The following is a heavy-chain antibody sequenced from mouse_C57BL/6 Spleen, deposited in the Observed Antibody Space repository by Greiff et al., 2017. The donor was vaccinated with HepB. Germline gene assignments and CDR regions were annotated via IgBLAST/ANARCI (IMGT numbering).Heavy chain of an antibody. CDR1: GYTFTSYG. V-gene: IGHV1-81*01. CDR3: ASYDYPFDY. J-gene: IGHJ2*01. CDR2: IYPRSGNT. Sequence: VKLQQSGAELARPGASVKLSCKASGYTFTSYGISWVKQRTGQGLEWIGEIYPRSGNTYYNEKFKGKATLTADKSSSTAYMELRSLTSADSAVYFCASYDYPFDYWGQGTTLTVSS. D-gene: IGHD2-4*01.